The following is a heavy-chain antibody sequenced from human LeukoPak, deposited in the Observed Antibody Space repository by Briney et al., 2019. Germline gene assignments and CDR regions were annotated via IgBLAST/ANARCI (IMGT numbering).Heavy chain of an antibody. CDR2: ISSSSSYI. CDR3: ARGSYSSGWSFDY. CDR1: GFTFSSYS. J-gene: IGHJ4*02. D-gene: IGHD6-19*01. V-gene: IGHV3-21*01. Sequence: GGSLRLSCAASGFTFSSYSMNWVRQAPGKGLEWVSSISSSSSYIYYADSVKGLFTISRDNAKNSLYLQMNSLRAEDTAVYYCARGSYSSGWSFDYWGQGTLVTVSS.